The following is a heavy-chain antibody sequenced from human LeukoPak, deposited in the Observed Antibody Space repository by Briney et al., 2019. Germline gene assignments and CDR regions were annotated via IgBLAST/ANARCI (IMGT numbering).Heavy chain of an antibody. CDR1: GFTFSSYW. Sequence: GGSLRLSCAASGFTFSSYWMSWVRQAPGKGLEWVANIKQDGSEKYYVDSVKGRFTISRDNAKNSLYLQMNSLRAEDTAVYYCARIQRYCSGGSCYSDYGMDVWGQGTTITVSS. CDR3: ARIQRYCSGGSCYSDYGMDV. D-gene: IGHD2-15*01. J-gene: IGHJ6*02. V-gene: IGHV3-7*01. CDR2: IKQDGSEK.